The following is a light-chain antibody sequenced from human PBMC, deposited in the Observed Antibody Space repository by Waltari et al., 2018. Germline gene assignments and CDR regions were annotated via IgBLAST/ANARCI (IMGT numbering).Light chain of an antibody. J-gene: IGLJ3*02. CDR3: SSYISSSTLEV. Sequence: QSALTQPASVSGSPGQSINISCTGTSSDVGGYHYVSWYQQHPGKAPKLMIFDVSNRPSGVSNRFSGSKSGNTASLTISGLQAEDEADYYCSSYISSSTLEVFGGGTRLTVL. V-gene: IGLV2-14*03. CDR1: SSDVGGYHY. CDR2: DVS.